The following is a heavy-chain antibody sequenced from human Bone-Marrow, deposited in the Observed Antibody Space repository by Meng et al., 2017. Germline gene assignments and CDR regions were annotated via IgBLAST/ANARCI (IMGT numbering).Heavy chain of an antibody. CDR2: ISSSSSYI. Sequence: GSLRLSCAASGFTFKNYAMSWVRQAPGKGLEWVSSISSSSSYIYYADSVKGQFTISRDNAKNSLYLQMNSLRAEDTAVYYCARESKRFGGGINWGQGTLVTVSS. V-gene: IGHV3-21*01. CDR3: ARESKRFGGGIN. J-gene: IGHJ4*02. D-gene: IGHD3-10*01. CDR1: GFTFKNYA.